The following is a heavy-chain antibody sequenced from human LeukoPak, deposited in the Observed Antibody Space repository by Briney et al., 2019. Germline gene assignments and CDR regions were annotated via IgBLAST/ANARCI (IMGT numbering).Heavy chain of an antibody. Sequence: ASVKVSCKVSGYTLTELSMHWVRQAPGKGLEWMGGFDPEDGETIYAQKFQGRVTMTEDTSTDTAYMELSSLRSEDTAVYYCATHYLGYYDILTGYCPWFDPWGQGTLVTVSS. CDR3: ATHYLGYYDILTGYCPWFDP. CDR1: GYTLTELS. D-gene: IGHD3-9*01. CDR2: FDPEDGET. J-gene: IGHJ5*02. V-gene: IGHV1-24*01.